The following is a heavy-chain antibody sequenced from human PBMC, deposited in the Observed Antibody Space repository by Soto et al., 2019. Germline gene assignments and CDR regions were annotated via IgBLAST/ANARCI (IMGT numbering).Heavy chain of an antibody. V-gene: IGHV3-23*01. Sequence: EVQLLESGGDLVHPGESLGLSCAASGFGFKSYDMTWVRQAPGKGLEWVSSISTDGVTTYYADSVKGRFTISRDNSKNILYLHMNSLRAEDSAVYHCAKRAWRDSPGSSDYWAQGTLVTVSS. D-gene: IGHD3-10*01. CDR3: AKRAWRDSPGSSDY. CDR2: ISTDGVTT. J-gene: IGHJ4*02. CDR1: GFGFKSYD.